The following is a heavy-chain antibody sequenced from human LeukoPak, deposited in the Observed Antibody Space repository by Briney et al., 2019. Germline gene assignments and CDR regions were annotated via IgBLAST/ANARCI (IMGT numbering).Heavy chain of an antibody. V-gene: IGHV1-46*01. CDR2: INPSGGTT. Sequence: GASAKVSCKAAGYTFTSYYMHWVRQAPGQGREGRGIINPSGGTTSYAQKFQGRVTMTRDMSTSTVYMELSSLRSEDTAVYYCARLCSIRYCLHDWFDPWGERTLVSVSS. D-gene: IGHD2-2*01. CDR3: ARLCSIRYCLHDWFDP. CDR1: GYTFTSYY. J-gene: IGHJ5*02.